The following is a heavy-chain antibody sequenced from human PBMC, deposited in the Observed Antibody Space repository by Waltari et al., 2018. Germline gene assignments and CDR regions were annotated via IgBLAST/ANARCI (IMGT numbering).Heavy chain of an antibody. J-gene: IGHJ5*01. CDR2: IDGGGTTS. CDR1: TFTFSSHW. CDR3: ASASDTGTSGWFDS. Sequence: EVQLVESGGGLVQPGGSLRLSCTSSTFTFSSHWVHWVRQAPGEGSTWVSRIDGGGTTSNYADCVKGRFTISRDNAKSTVYLQMNSLGVEDTAIYYCASASDTGTSGWFDSWGQGTLVTVSS. D-gene: IGHD2-2*01. V-gene: IGHV3-74*01.